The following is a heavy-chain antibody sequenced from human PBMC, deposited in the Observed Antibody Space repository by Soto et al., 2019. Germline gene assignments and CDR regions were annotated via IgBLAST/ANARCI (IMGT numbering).Heavy chain of an antibody. Sequence: SETLSLTCTVSGGSISRGGYYWSWIRQHPGKGLEWIGYIYYSGSTYYNPSLKSRVTISVDTSKNQFSLKLSSVTAADTAVYYCARGTRLPIWSGYSPRYYYMDVWGKGTTVTVSS. CDR1: GGSISRGGYY. D-gene: IGHD3-3*01. CDR2: IYYSGST. V-gene: IGHV4-31*03. CDR3: ARGTRLPIWSGYSPRYYYMDV. J-gene: IGHJ6*03.